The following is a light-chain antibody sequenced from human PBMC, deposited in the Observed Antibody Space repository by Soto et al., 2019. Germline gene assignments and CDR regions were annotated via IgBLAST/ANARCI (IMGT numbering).Light chain of an antibody. Sequence: EIVLTQSPCTLALSLGDGATLSCRASQTVNRNYLAWYHQKPGQPPRLLIYGVSNRATGVPDRFSGGGSGTEFTLTIVSLEPDDFGTYYCQQYIDSPRTFGQGTKVDIK. CDR1: QTVNRNY. CDR2: GVS. J-gene: IGKJ1*01. V-gene: IGKV3-20*01. CDR3: QQYIDSPRT.